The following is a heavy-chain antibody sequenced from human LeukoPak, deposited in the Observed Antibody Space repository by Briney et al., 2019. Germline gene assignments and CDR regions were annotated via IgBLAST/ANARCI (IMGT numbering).Heavy chain of an antibody. D-gene: IGHD3-16*02. V-gene: IGHV4-39*03. CDR1: GRSMSRTIYY. J-gene: IGHJ4*02. CDR3: MAGGYRYSELY. Sequence: PSQTRSLTCTVSGRSMSRTIYYWGRIRQPPGKGLEWIGPIFFGGTTYYNPSLRSRVTISVDTSKNQFCLKLSSVTAADTAVYYCMAGGYRYSELYWGQGTLVTVSS. CDR2: IFFGGTT.